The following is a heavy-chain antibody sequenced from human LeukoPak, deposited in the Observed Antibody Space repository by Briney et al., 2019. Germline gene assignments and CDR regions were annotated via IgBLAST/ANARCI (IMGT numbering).Heavy chain of an antibody. J-gene: IGHJ3*02. CDR2: ISYDGSNK. V-gene: IGHV3-30*04. CDR1: GFTFSSYA. CDR3: ARDGDCSGGSCYRVYAFDI. Sequence: QSGGSLRLSCAASGFTFSSYAMHWVRQAPGKGLEWVAVISYDGSNKYYADSVKGRFTISRDNSKNTLYLQMNSLRAEDTAVYYCARDGDCSGGSCYRVYAFDIWGQGTMVTVSS. D-gene: IGHD2-15*01.